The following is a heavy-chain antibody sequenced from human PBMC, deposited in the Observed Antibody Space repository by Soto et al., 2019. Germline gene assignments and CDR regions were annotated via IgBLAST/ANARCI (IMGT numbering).Heavy chain of an antibody. CDR2: IIPVFQTA. CDR1: GGLFSSYP. V-gene: IGHV1-69*01. D-gene: IGHD3-22*01. CDR3: ARGGSGYTWFNEF. J-gene: IGHJ4*02. Sequence: QEQLVQSGAEVKKPGSSVKVSCKASGGLFSSYPISWVRQVPGQGLEWMGGIIPVFQTAYYTQRCQGRVTITADETTNTAYVEPSSLRSEDTAIYYCARGGSGYTWFNEFWGEGTLVTVSS.